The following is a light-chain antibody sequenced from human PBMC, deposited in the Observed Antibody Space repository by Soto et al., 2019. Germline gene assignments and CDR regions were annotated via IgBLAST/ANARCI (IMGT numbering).Light chain of an antibody. CDR3: QEYNKWPPLT. CDR2: KAS. J-gene: IGKJ4*01. Sequence: DIQMTQSPSTLSASVGDRVTITCRASQSISSWLAWYQQKPGKAPKLLIYKASSLESGVPSRFSGSGSGTHFTLTISSLQSEDFAVYYCQEYNKWPPLTFGGGTKVDIK. CDR1: QSISSW. V-gene: IGKV1-5*03.